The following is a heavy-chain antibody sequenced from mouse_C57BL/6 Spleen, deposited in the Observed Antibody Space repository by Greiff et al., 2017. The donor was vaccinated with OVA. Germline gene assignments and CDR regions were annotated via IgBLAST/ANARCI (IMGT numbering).Heavy chain of an antibody. CDR3: AIIHYYGSSYVWYFDV. D-gene: IGHD1-1*01. V-gene: IGHV1-74*01. J-gene: IGHJ1*03. CDR1: GYTFTSYW. Sequence: QVQLQQPGAELVKPGASVKVSCKASGYTFTSYWMHWVKQRPGQGLEWIGRIHPSDSDTNYNQKFKGKATLTVDKSSSTAYMQLSSLTSADSAVYYCAIIHYYGSSYVWYFDVWGTGTTVTVSS. CDR2: IHPSDSDT.